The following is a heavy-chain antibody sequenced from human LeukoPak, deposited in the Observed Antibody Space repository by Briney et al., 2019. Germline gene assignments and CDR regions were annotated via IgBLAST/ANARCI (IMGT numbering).Heavy chain of an antibody. V-gene: IGHV1-69*13. CDR3: ARVTQTDYDFDY. Sequence: ASVKVSCKASGGTFSSYAISWVRQAPGQGLEWMGGIIPIFGTANYAQKFQDRVTITADESTSTAYMELSSLRSEDTAVYYCARVTQTDYDFDYWGQGTLVTVSS. D-gene: IGHD4-17*01. J-gene: IGHJ4*02. CDR1: GGTFSSYA. CDR2: IIPIFGTA.